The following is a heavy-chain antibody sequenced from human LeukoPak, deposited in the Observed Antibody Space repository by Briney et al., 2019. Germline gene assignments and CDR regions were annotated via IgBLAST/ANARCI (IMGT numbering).Heavy chain of an antibody. V-gene: IGHV3-11*01. CDR2: ISSSGSTI. Sequence: GGSLRLSCAASGFTFSDSYMSWIRQAPGKGLEYISYISSSGSTIYNADSVKGRFTLSRDNAKNSLSLEMNSLRAEDTAVYYCARGKYSFDYWGQGTLVTVSS. J-gene: IGHJ4*02. CDR1: GFTFSDSY. CDR3: ARGKYSFDY.